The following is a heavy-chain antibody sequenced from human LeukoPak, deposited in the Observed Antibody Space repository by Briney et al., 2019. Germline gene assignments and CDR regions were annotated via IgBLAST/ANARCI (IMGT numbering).Heavy chain of an antibody. CDR1: GGSISSGDYY. J-gene: IGHJ5*02. Sequence: PSETLSLTCTVSGGSISSGDYYWSWIRQPPGKGLEWIGYIYYSGSTYYNPSLKSRVTISVDTSKNQFSLKLSSVTAADTAVYYCARTNYDFWSGYYPPFDPWGQGTLVTVSS. D-gene: IGHD3-3*01. CDR3: ARTNYDFWSGYYPPFDP. V-gene: IGHV4-30-4*08. CDR2: IYYSGST.